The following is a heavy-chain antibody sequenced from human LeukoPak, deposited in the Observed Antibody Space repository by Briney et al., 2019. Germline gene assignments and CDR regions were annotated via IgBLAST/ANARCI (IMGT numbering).Heavy chain of an antibody. V-gene: IGHV4-38-2*01. J-gene: IGHJ4*02. CDR1: GYSISSGYY. D-gene: IGHD5-18*01. Sequence: SETLSLTCAVSGYSISSGYYWGWIRQPPGKGLEWIGTIYHNGNTYYNPSLNSRATISVDTSSNQFSLELSSVTAAYTAVFYCARARYNYGDSDYWGQGTLVTVSS. CDR3: ARARYNYGDSDY. CDR2: IYHNGNT.